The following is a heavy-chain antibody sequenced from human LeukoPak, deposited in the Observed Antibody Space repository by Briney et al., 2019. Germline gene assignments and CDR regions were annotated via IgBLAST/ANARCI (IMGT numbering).Heavy chain of an antibody. D-gene: IGHD1-26*01. CDR3: ARAYLGSLRVIDY. CDR2: ISYDGSNK. CDR1: GFTFSSYA. V-gene: IGHV3-30-3*01. J-gene: IGHJ4*02. Sequence: GGSLRLSSAASGFTFSSYAMHWVRQAPGKGLEWVAVISYDGSNKYYADSVKGRFTIYRDISKNTLYLQMNSLRAEDTAVYYCARAYLGSLRVIDYWGQGTLVTVSS.